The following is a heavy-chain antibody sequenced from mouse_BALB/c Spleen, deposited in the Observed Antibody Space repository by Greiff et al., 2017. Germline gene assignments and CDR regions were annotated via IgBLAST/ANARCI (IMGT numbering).Heavy chain of an antibody. J-gene: IGHJ2*01. Sequence: LVKPGASVKISCKASGYSFTGYYMHWVKQSHGKSLEWIGYISCYNGATSYNQKFKGKATFTVDTSSSTAYMQFNSLTSEDSAVYYCARNYGRSYFDDWGKGTTLTVSA. D-gene: IGHD1-1*01. CDR3: ARNYGRSYFDD. CDR1: GYSFTGYY. CDR2: ISCYNGAT. V-gene: IGHV1S34*01.